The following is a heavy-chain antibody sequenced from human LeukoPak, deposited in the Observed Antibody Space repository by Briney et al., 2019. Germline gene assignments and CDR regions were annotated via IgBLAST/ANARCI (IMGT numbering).Heavy chain of an antibody. CDR1: GGSISSYY. CDR2: IYTSGST. V-gene: IGHV4-4*07. D-gene: IGHD1-26*01. CDR3: AREGLVGATENWFDP. Sequence: SETLSRTCTVSGGSISSYYWSWIRQPAGKGLEWSGRIYTSGSTNYNPSLKSRVTMSVDTSKNQFSLKLSSVTAADTAVYYCAREGLVGATENWFDPWGQGTLVTVSS. J-gene: IGHJ5*02.